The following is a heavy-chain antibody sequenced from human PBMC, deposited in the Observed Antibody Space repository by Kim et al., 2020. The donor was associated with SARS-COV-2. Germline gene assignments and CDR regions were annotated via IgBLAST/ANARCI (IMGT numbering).Heavy chain of an antibody. CDR2: INHSGST. Sequence: SETLSLTCAVYGGSFSGYYWSWIRQPPGKGLEWIGEINHSGSTNYNPSLKSRVTISVDTSKNQFSLKLSSVTAADTAVYYCARVGGPYLTVRSRLYYFDYWGQGTLVTVSS. D-gene: IGHD3-10*01. CDR1: GGSFSGYY. V-gene: IGHV4-34*01. CDR3: ARVGGPYLTVRSRLYYFDY. J-gene: IGHJ4*02.